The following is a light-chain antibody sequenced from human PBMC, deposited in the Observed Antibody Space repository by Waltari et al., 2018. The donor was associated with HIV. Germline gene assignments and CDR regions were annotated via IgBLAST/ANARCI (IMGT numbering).Light chain of an antibody. CDR2: DAS. J-gene: IGKJ2*01. CDR3: QQRLVWPHT. Sequence: EIVLTQSPDTLSLSPGERASLSCRASQNVDNYLAWYQHKPGQAPRLLIYDASTRAADILRNFSGRGSGTEFTLTITSLRLEDFAVYYCQQRLVWPHTFGPGTKLQIK. V-gene: IGKV3-11*01. CDR1: QNVDNY.